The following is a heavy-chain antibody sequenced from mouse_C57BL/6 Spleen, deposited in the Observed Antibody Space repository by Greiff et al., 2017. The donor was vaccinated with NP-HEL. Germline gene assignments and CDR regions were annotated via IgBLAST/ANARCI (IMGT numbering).Heavy chain of an antibody. Sequence: EVHLVESGGGLVQPGGSLSLSCAASGFTFTDYYMSWVRQPPGKALEWLGFIRNKANGYTTEYSASVKGRFTISRDNSQSILYLQMNALRAEDSANYYCARRDYGSREYFDVWGTGTTVTVSS. CDR1: GFTFTDYY. CDR3: ARRDYGSREYFDV. D-gene: IGHD1-1*01. V-gene: IGHV7-3*01. CDR2: IRNKANGYTT. J-gene: IGHJ1*03.